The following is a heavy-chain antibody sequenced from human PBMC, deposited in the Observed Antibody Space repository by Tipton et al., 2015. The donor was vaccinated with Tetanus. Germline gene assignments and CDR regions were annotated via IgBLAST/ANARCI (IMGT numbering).Heavy chain of an antibody. CDR1: GGSISSFY. CDR2: IFDTGST. V-gene: IGHV4-59*01. D-gene: IGHD6-13*01. Sequence: LRLSCTVSGGSISSFYWPWIRQPPGKGLEWIGYIFDTGSTNYNPSLKSRVTMSVDTSKNQFSLHLTSVTAADTAVYYCARGWGSSWYYFDNWGQGTLVTVST. J-gene: IGHJ4*02. CDR3: ARGWGSSWYYFDN.